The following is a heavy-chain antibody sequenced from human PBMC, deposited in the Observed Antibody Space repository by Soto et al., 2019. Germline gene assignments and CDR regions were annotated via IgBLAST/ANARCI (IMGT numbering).Heavy chain of an antibody. Sequence: GGSLRLSCAASRVTFSSYAMTWVRRAPGKGLEWVSVISGSGGSTYYADSVKGRFTISRDNSKNTLYLQMNSLRAEDTAVYYCAKDTYYHDSSGYSVFDYWGQGTLVTVSS. CDR3: AKDTYYHDSSGYSVFDY. CDR2: ISGSGGST. CDR1: RVTFSSYA. D-gene: IGHD3-22*01. J-gene: IGHJ4*02. V-gene: IGHV3-23*01.